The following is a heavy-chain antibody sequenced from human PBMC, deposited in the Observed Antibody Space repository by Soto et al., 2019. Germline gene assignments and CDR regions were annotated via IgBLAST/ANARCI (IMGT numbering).Heavy chain of an antibody. Sequence: SETLSLTCTVSGGSISSYYWSWIRQPAGKGLEWIGRIYTSGSTNYNPSLKSRVTMSVDTSKNQFSLKLSSVTAADTAVYYCARDTYYYDSSGYPGPGYYYGMDVLGQGTTVTV. CDR2: IYTSGST. D-gene: IGHD3-22*01. J-gene: IGHJ6*02. CDR1: GGSISSYY. V-gene: IGHV4-4*07. CDR3: ARDTYYYDSSGYPGPGYYYGMDV.